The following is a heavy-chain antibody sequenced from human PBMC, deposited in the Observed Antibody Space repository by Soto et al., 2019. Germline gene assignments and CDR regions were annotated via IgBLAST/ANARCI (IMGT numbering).Heavy chain of an antibody. CDR2: IYYSGST. Sequence: QLQLQESGPGLVKPSETLSLTCTVSGGSISSSSYYWGWIRQPPGKGLEWIGSIYYSGSTYYNPSLKSRVTISLDTSKTQFSLKLSSVTAADTAVYYCASEGDIIVVVAATRGGFDPWGQGTLVTVSS. CDR3: ASEGDIIVVVAATRGGFDP. J-gene: IGHJ5*02. V-gene: IGHV4-39*01. D-gene: IGHD2-15*01. CDR1: GGSISSSSYY.